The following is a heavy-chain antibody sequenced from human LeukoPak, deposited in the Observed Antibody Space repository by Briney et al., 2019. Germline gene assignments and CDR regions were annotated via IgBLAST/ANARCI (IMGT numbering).Heavy chain of an antibody. J-gene: IGHJ4*02. V-gene: IGHV3-23*01. D-gene: IGHD2-15*01. CDR2: ISNNGGYT. CDR3: AKQLGYCSDGSCYFPY. Sequence: QAGGSLRLSCAASGFTFSNAWMSWVRQAPGKGLEWVSAISNNGGYTYYADSVQGRFTISRDNSKSTLCLQMNSLRAEDTGVYYCAKQLGYCSDGSCYFPYWGRGTLVTVSS. CDR1: GFTFSNAW.